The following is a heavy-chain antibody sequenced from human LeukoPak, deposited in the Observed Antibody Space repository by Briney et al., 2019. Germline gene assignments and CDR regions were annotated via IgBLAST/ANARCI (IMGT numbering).Heavy chain of an antibody. D-gene: IGHD6-13*01. CDR3: ARDGIAAAAGDY. CDR2: IFSSSSTI. V-gene: IGHV3-48*03. Sequence: GGALRLSCAASGFTFSSYEMNWVRQAPGKGLEWVSYIFSSSSTIYYADSVKGRFTISRDNAKNSLYLQMNSLRAEDTAVYYCARDGIAAAAGDYWGQGTLVTVSS. CDR1: GFTFSSYE. J-gene: IGHJ4*02.